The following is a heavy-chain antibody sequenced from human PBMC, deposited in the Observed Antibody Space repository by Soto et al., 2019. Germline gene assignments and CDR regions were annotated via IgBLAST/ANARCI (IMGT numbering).Heavy chain of an antibody. CDR1: GFTFSSHA. D-gene: IGHD3-22*01. J-gene: IGHJ3*02. Sequence: HPGGSLRLSCAASGFTFSSHAMHWVRQAPGKGLEWVAVISYDVSNKYYADSVKGRFTISRDNSKNTLYLQMNSLRADDTAVYYCAKSKTVYDTSGYYAFDIWGQGTMVTVSS. V-gene: IGHV3-30*18. CDR3: AKSKTVYDTSGYYAFDI. CDR2: ISYDVSNK.